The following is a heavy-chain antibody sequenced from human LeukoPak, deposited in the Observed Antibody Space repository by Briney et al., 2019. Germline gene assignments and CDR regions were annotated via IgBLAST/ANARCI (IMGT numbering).Heavy chain of an antibody. CDR1: GDSVSNSNGA. CDR2: TYYRSKWYN. D-gene: IGHD2-15*01. V-gene: IGHV6-1*01. CDR3: ARDLGNTGWYTFDY. Sequence: SQTLSLTCDISGDSVSNSNGAWNWIRQSPSRGLEWLGRTYYRSKWYNDYAGSLNGRITISPDTSKNQFSLHLNSVTPEDTAVYYCARDLGNTGWYTFDYWGQGILVTVSS. J-gene: IGHJ4*02.